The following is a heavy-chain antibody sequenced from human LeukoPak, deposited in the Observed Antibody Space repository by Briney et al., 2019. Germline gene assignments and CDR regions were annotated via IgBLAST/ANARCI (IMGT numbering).Heavy chain of an antibody. CDR3: AKVFPWFGELFYFDY. J-gene: IGHJ4*02. Sequence: GGSLRLSCAAPGFTFSSYAMSWVRQAPGKGLEWVSAISGSGGSTYYADSVKGRFTISRDNSKNTLYLQMNSLRAEDTAVYYCAKVFPWFGELFYFDYWGQGTLVTVPS. V-gene: IGHV3-23*01. D-gene: IGHD3-10*01. CDR2: ISGSGGST. CDR1: GFTFSSYA.